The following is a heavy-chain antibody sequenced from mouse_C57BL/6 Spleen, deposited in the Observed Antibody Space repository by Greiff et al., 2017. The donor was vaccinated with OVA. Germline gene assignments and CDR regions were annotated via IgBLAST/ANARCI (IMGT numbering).Heavy chain of an antibody. J-gene: IGHJ3*01. D-gene: IGHD4-1*01. V-gene: IGHV1-55*01. CDR1: GYTFTSYW. CDR3: ARSGWDPAWFAY. CDR2: IYPGSGST. Sequence: VQLQQPGAELVKPGASVKMSCKASGYTFTSYWITWVKQRPGQGLEWIGDIYPGSGSTNYNEKFKSKATLTVDTSSSTAYMQLSSLTSEDSAVYYCARSGWDPAWFAYWGQGTLVTVSA.